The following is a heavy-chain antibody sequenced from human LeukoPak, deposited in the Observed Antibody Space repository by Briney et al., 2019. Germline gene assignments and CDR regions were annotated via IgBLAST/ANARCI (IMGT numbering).Heavy chain of an antibody. CDR2: ISYDGSNK. CDR3: ARDSVEVRGVIIPYYFDY. D-gene: IGHD3-10*01. V-gene: IGHV3-30-3*01. J-gene: IGHJ4*02. Sequence: GGSLRLSCAASGFTFSSYAMHWVRQAQDNGLEWVAVISYDGSNKYYADSVKGRFTISRDNSKNTLYLQMNSLRAEDTAVYYCARDSVEVRGVIIPYYFDYWGQGTLVTVSS. CDR1: GFTFSSYA.